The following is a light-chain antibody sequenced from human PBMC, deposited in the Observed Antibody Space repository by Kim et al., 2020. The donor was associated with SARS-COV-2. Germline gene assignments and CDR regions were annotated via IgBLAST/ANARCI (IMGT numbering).Light chain of an antibody. CDR3: RSYGGSAGV. CDR2: DDN. V-gene: IGLV6-57*01. Sequence: NFMLTQPHSVSESPGKTVTISCTCSGGNIAVNYVQWYQQRPGSSPITVIYDDNQRPSRVPDRFSGSIDGSSNSAALTISGLKTEDEADYYCRSYGGSAGVFGGGTKLTVL. CDR1: GGNIAVNY. J-gene: IGLJ3*02.